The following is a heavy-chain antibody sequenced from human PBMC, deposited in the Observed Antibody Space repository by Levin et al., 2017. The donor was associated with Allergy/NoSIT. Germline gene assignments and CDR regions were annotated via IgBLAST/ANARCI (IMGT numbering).Heavy chain of an antibody. D-gene: IGHD3-3*01. CDR1: GGSISSYY. J-gene: IGHJ3*02. CDR3: ARWGYYTGGDAFDI. Sequence: GSLRLSCTVSGGSISSYYWSWIRQPPGKGLEWIGYIYYSGSTNYNPSLKSRVTISVDTSKNQFSLKVNSVTAADTAVYYCARWGYYTGGDAFDIWGQGTMVTVSS. V-gene: IGHV4-59*01. CDR2: IYYSGST.